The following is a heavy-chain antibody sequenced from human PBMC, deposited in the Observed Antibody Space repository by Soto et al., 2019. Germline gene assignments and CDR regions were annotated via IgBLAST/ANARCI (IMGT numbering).Heavy chain of an antibody. CDR2: IRAYNGNT. V-gene: IGHV1-18*04. J-gene: IGHJ4*02. CDR3: ARESKKWPDF. D-gene: IGHD5-12*01. Sequence: ASVKVSCKASGYSFSSYTINWVRQAPGQALEWLGWIRAYNGNTKYVEKLQGRVTMTTDTSTSTAYMELRNLRSDDTAVYYCARESKKWPDFWGPGSLVSVSS. CDR1: GYSFSSYT.